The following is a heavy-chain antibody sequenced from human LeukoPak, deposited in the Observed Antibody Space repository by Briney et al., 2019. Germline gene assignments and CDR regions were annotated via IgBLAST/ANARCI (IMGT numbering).Heavy chain of an antibody. V-gene: IGHV1-46*01. CDR3: ARDNSVEDTAWWFDP. Sequence: ASVKVSCKASGYTFTSYYMHWVRQTPGQGLEWMGIINPSGGSTSYAQKFQGRVTMTRDMSTSTDYMELSSLRSEDTAVYYCARDNSVEDTAWWFDPWGQGTLVTVSS. CDR1: GYTFTSYY. D-gene: IGHD4-23*01. CDR2: INPSGGST. J-gene: IGHJ5*02.